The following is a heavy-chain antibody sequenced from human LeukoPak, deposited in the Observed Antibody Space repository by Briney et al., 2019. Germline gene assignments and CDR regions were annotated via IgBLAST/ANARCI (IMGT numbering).Heavy chain of an antibody. J-gene: IGHJ4*02. V-gene: IGHV1-2*02. CDR1: GYTFTGYY. Sequence: ASVKVSCKASGYTFTGYYMHWVRQAPGQGLEWMGWINPNSGGTNYAQKFQGRVTMTRDTSISTAYMELSRLRSDDTAVYYCARSPYDSSGYYLSLYLHFDYWGQGTLVTVSS. CDR3: ARSPYDSSGYYLSLYLHFDY. D-gene: IGHD3-22*01. CDR2: INPNSGGT.